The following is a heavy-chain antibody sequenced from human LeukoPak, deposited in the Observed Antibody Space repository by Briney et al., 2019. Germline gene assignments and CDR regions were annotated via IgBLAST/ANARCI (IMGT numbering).Heavy chain of an antibody. D-gene: IGHD6-13*01. J-gene: IGHJ4*02. Sequence: ASVKVSCKSSGYTFTNFEINWVRQATGQGLEWMGWMNPDSGSTASAQKFQGRLTMTKNSSEGTVYMDLSSLRSEDTAVYFCARSKSSWYGMGFDCWGQGTLVTVSS. CDR1: GYTFTNFE. CDR3: ARSKSSWYGMGFDC. V-gene: IGHV1-8*01. CDR2: MNPDSGST.